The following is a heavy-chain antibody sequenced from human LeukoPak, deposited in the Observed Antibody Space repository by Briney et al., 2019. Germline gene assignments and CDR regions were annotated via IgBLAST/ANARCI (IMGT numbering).Heavy chain of an antibody. CDR2: IYHSGST. CDR3: ARDDGVY. CDR1: GYSISSGYY. D-gene: IGHD3-10*01. J-gene: IGHJ4*02. V-gene: IGHV4-38-2*01. Sequence: SETLSLTCAVSGYSISSGYYWGWIRQPPGKGLEWIGSIYHSGSTYYNPSLKSRVTISVDTSKNQFSLKLSSVTAADTAVYYCARDDGVYWGQGTLVTVSS.